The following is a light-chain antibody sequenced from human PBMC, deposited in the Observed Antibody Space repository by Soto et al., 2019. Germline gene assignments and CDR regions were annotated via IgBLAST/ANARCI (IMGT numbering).Light chain of an antibody. J-gene: IGLJ2*01. CDR1: SSDVGGYNY. Sequence: QSVLTQPASVSGSPGQSITISCTGTSSDVGGYNYVSWYQQYPGKAPKLMIYDVSNRPSGVSNRFSGSKSGNTASLTISGLHAEDEADYYCSSYTSSSTPHVVFGGGTKLTVL. CDR3: SSYTSSSTPHVV. CDR2: DVS. V-gene: IGLV2-14*01.